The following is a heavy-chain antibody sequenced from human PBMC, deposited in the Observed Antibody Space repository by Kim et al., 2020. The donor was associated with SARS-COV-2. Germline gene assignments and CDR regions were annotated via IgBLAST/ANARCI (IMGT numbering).Heavy chain of an antibody. Sequence: GGSLRLSCAASGFTFSSYGMHWVRQAPGKGLEWVAVISYDGSNKYYADSVKGRFTISRDNSKNTLYLQMNSLRAEDTAVYYCAKDGGYSYGYGAFDIWGQGTMVTVSS. CDR2: ISYDGSNK. J-gene: IGHJ3*02. V-gene: IGHV3-30*18. CDR1: GFTFSSYG. CDR3: AKDGGYSYGYGAFDI. D-gene: IGHD5-18*01.